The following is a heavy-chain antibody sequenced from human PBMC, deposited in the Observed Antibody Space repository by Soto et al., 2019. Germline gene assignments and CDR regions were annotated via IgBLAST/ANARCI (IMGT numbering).Heavy chain of an antibody. CDR2: IIPIFGTA. D-gene: IGHD3-10*01. J-gene: IGHJ4*02. CDR1: GGTFSIYA. CDR3: ARQKTYSYGSGSLGDYFDY. V-gene: IGHV1-69*13. Sequence: SVKVSCKASGGTFSIYAISWVRQAPGQGLEWMGGIIPIFGTANYAQKFQGRVTITADESPSTAYMELSSLRSEDTAVYYCARQKTYSYGSGSLGDYFDYWGQGTLVTVSS.